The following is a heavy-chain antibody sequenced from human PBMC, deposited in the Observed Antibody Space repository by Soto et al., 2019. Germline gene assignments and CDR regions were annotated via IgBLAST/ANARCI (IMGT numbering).Heavy chain of an antibody. D-gene: IGHD4-17*01. J-gene: IGHJ5*02. Sequence: GGSLRLSCAASGFTLSSYAMSWVRQAPGKGLEWVSTFSGTVGYTYYADSVKGRFTISRDDSKNTLFLHMNSLRAADTAVYYCARGQRALITYGPFDPWGQGTLVTFSS. CDR1: GFTLSSYA. V-gene: IGHV3-23*01. CDR3: ARGQRALITYGPFDP. CDR2: FSGTVGYT.